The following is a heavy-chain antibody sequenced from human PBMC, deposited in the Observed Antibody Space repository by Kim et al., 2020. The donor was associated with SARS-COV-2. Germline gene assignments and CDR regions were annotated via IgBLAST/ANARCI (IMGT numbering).Heavy chain of an antibody. CDR1: GFTFSSYA. D-gene: IGHD2-15*01. CDR3: AKDARPLGYCSGGSCHDFDY. CDR2: ISGSGGST. Sequence: GGSLRLSCAASGFTFSSYAMSWVRQAPGKGLEWVSAISGSGGSTYYADSVKGRFTISRDNSKNTLYLQMNSLRAEDTAVYYCAKDARPLGYCSGGSCHDFDYWGQGTLVTVSS. V-gene: IGHV3-23*01. J-gene: IGHJ4*02.